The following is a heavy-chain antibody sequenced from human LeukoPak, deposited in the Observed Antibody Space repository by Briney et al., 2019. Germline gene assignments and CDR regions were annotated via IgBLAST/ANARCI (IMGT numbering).Heavy chain of an antibody. V-gene: IGHV4-4*07. J-gene: IGHJ3*02. D-gene: IGHD3-3*01. Sequence: SETLSLTCTVSGGSISSYYWSWIRQPAGKGLEWIGRIYTSGSTNYNPSLKSRVTMSVDTSKNQFSLKLSSVTPANTAVYYCAREYDFWSGYYKAFDIWGQGTMVTVSP. CDR3: AREYDFWSGYYKAFDI. CDR1: GGSISSYY. CDR2: IYTSGST.